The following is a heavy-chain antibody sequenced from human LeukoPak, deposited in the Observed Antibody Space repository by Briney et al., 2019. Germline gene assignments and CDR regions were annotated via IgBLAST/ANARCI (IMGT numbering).Heavy chain of an antibody. Sequence: SETLSLTCAVYGGSFSGYYWSWIRQPPGKGLEWIGEINHSGSTNYNPSLKSRVTISVDTSKNQFSLKLSSVTAADTAVYYCASRVEPVNRQWLGYYFDYSGQGTLVTVSS. V-gene: IGHV4-34*01. CDR2: INHSGST. D-gene: IGHD6-19*01. CDR3: ASRVEPVNRQWLGYYFDY. J-gene: IGHJ4*02. CDR1: GGSFSGYY.